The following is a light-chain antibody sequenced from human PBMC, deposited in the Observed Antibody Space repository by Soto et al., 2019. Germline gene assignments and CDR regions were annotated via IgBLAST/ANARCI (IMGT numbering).Light chain of an antibody. CDR2: GAS. V-gene: IGKV3-20*01. CDR3: QQYGRSPWT. CDR1: QSVSNN. Sequence: ERLRPQAVTTRTGSPGERATLSCRASQSVSNNLAWYQQRPGQAPGLLIYGASSRATGIPDRFSGSGSGTDFTLTISRLEPEDFAVYYCQQYGRSPWTFGQGTKVDIK. J-gene: IGKJ1*01.